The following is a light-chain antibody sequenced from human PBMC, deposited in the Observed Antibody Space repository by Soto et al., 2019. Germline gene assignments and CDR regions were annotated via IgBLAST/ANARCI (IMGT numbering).Light chain of an antibody. Sequence: IQMTQSPSSLSASVGDRVTITCRASQGVRDDVGWYQQKPGKAPKLLIYSASTLQSGVPSRFSGSGSGTDFTLTNSGLQPENFATYYCIQESNYPLTFGGRTKVEIK. V-gene: IGKV1-6*01. CDR1: QGVRDD. CDR2: SAS. J-gene: IGKJ4*01. CDR3: IQESNYPLT.